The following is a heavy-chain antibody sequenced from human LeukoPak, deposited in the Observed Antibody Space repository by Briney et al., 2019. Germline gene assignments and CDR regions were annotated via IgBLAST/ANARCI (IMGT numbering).Heavy chain of an antibody. CDR3: AKDPLSYYDSSGYRYFDY. CDR1: GFTFNNYA. D-gene: IGHD3-22*01. V-gene: IGHV3-23*01. Sequence: PGGSLRLSCAASGFTFNNYAKNWVRQAPGKGLEWVSGISGSGGSTYYADSVKGRFTISRDNSKNTLYLQMNRLRAEDTAVYFCAKDPLSYYDSSGYRYFDYWGQGTLVTASS. J-gene: IGHJ4*02. CDR2: ISGSGGST.